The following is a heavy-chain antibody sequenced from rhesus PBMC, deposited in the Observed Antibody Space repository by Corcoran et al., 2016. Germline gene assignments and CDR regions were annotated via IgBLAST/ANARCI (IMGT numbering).Heavy chain of an antibody. CDR2: MSSGGSN. CDR3: GNPISATLGAFDF. Sequence: QVQLQESGPGLVRPSETLSPTCAVSGYSISSADYWGWIRQPPGEGLEGIGHMSSGGSNYLNPTLKSRVTLSVDTSKNQFSLKLSSVTAADTAVYYCGNPISATLGAFDFWGQGLRVTVSS. CDR1: GYSISSADY. D-gene: IGHD2-39*01. J-gene: IGHJ3*01. V-gene: IGHV4S14*01.